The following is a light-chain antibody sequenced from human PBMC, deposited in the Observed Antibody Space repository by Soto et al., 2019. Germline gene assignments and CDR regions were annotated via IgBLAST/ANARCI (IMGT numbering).Light chain of an antibody. J-gene: IGLJ1*01. V-gene: IGLV2-14*03. CDR2: DVT. Sequence: QSALTQPASVSGSPGQSITISCTGTSSDIGAYNYVSWYQQHPGKAPKLIIYDVTNRPAGISSRFSASKSGNTASLTISVLQAEDEADYYCCSYNSSSTRHVFGPGTNVTV. CDR3: CSYNSSSTRHV. CDR1: SSDIGAYNY.